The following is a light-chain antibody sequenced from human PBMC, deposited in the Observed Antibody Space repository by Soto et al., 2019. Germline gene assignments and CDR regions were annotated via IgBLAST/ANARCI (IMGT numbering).Light chain of an antibody. CDR2: GAS. CDR3: QQNVSSPLT. J-gene: IGKJ4*01. Sequence: EIVLTQSPGTLSLSPGERATLSCKASQSFGNNYLAWYQQKPGQAPMLLIYGASTRATGIPDRFSGSGSGTDFTLIISRLEPEDFAVYYCQQNVSSPLTFGGGTKVDIK. CDR1: QSFGNNY. V-gene: IGKV3-20*01.